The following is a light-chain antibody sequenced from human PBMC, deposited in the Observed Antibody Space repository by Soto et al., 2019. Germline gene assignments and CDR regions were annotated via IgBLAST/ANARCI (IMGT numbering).Light chain of an antibody. CDR2: EVT. V-gene: IGLV2-23*02. J-gene: IGLJ1*01. Sequence: QSALTQPASVSGSPGQSITISCTGTNSDVGGFNLVSWYQHHPDKAPKLMIFEVTKRPSGVSNRFSGSKSGNTASLTISGLQAEDEADYYCCSYATGGTYVFGTGTKLTVL. CDR3: CSYATGGTYV. CDR1: NSDVGGFNL.